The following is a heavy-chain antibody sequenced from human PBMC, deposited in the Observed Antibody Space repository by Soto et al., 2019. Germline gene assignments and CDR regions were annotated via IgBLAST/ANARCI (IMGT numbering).Heavy chain of an antibody. CDR1: GYTFTSYG. Sequence: QVQLVQSGAEVKKPGASVKVSCKASGYTFTSYGISWVRQAPGQGLEWMGWISAYNGNANYAQKFQGRVTMTPDTSTSTAYRELRSLRSDETAVYYCARSAAVAGVNFDYWCQETLVPVSS. CDR2: ISAYNGNA. J-gene: IGHJ4*02. D-gene: IGHD6-19*01. CDR3: ARSAAVAGVNFDY. V-gene: IGHV1-18*01.